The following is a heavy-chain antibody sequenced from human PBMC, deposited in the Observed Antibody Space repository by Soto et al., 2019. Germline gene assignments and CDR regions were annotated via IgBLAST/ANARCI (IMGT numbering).Heavy chain of an antibody. J-gene: IGHJ6*02. Sequence: LSLTCPVSGGSISSYYWSWIRQPPGKGLEWIGYIYYSGSTNYNPSLKSRVTISVDTSKNQFSLKLSSVTAADTAVYYCARGFEWFGELCSMDVWGQGTTVTVSS. V-gene: IGHV4-59*01. CDR1: GGSISSYY. CDR2: IYYSGST. D-gene: IGHD3-10*01. CDR3: ARGFEWFGELCSMDV.